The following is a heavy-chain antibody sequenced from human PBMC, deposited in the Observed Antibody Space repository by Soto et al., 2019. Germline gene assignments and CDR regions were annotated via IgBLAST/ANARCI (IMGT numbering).Heavy chain of an antibody. CDR1: GFSLSTSGMC. CDR2: IDWDDDK. D-gene: IGHD3-9*01. J-gene: IGHJ4*02. V-gene: IGHV2-70*01. CDR3: ARISRLRYFDWLGRGASEYFDY. Sequence: SGPTLVNPTQTLTLTCTFSGFSLSTSGMCVSWIRQPPGKALEWLALIDWDDDKYYSTSLKTRLTISKDTSKNQVVLTMTNMDPVDTATYYCARISRLRYFDWLGRGASEYFDYWGQGTLVTVSS.